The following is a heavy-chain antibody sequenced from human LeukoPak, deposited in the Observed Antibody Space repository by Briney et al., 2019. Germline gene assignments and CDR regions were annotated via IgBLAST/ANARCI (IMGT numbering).Heavy chain of an antibody. CDR3: ARGARIAAASFLFRQFDY. D-gene: IGHD6-13*01. V-gene: IGHV4-34*01. CDR2: INHSGST. Sequence: KPSETLSLTCAVYGGSFSGYYWSWIRQPPGKGLEWIGEINHSGSTNYNPSLKSRVTISVDTSKNQFSLKLSSVTAADTAVYYCARGARIAAASFLFRQFDYWGQGTLVTVSS. CDR1: GGSFSGYY. J-gene: IGHJ4*02.